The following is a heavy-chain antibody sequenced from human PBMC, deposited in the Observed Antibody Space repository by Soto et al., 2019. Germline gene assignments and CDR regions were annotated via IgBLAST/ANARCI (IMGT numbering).Heavy chain of an antibody. D-gene: IGHD1-1*01. Sequence: QLQLQESGPGLVKPSETLSLTCTVSGGSISSSSYYWGWIRQPPGKGLEWIGSIYYSGSTYYNPSLKSRVTISVDTSKNQFSLKLSSVTAADTAVYYCARHLRWLEHGSGGPSPYYFDYWGQGTLVTVSS. J-gene: IGHJ4*02. CDR3: ARHLRWLEHGSGGPSPYYFDY. CDR1: GGSISSSSYY. V-gene: IGHV4-39*01. CDR2: IYYSGST.